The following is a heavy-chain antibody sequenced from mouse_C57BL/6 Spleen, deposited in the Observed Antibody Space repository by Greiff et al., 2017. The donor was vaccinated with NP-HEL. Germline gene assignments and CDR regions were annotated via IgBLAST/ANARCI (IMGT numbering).Heavy chain of an antibody. V-gene: IGHV5-4*03. J-gene: IGHJ2*01. CDR1: GFTFSSYA. Sequence: EVKLVESGGGLVKPGGSLKLSCAASGFTFSSYAMSWVRQTPEKRLEWVATISDGGSYTYYPDNVKGRFTISRDNAKNNLYLQMSHLKSEDTAMYYCAAGRNFDYWGRGTTLTVSS. CDR3: AAGRNFDY. CDR2: ISDGGSYT. D-gene: IGHD3-3*01.